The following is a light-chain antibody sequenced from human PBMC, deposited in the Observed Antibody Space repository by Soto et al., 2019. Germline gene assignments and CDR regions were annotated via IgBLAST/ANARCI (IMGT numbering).Light chain of an antibody. CDR2: GIS. Sequence: EIVMTQSPGTLSLSPGETATLSCRASQSVDSNYLAWYQQKPGQAPRLLVYGISTRATDIPARFSGSGSGTEFPLTISSLLSKDFGIFYCQQHSKWPITFGQGTRLEIK. CDR3: QQHSKWPIT. V-gene: IGKV3-15*01. J-gene: IGKJ5*01. CDR1: QSVDSN.